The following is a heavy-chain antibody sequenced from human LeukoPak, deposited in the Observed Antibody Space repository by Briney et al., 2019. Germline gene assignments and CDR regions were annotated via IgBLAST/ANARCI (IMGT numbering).Heavy chain of an antibody. D-gene: IGHD1-26*01. Sequence: ASVKVSCKASGYTFTGYYMHWVRQAPGQGLEWMVRINPNSGGTNSAQKFQGRVTMTRDTSISTAYMELSRLTSDDTAVYYCARGELVGLGATSAGWFDPWGQGTLVTVSS. V-gene: IGHV1-2*06. CDR2: INPNSGGT. J-gene: IGHJ5*02. CDR3: ARGELVGLGATSAGWFDP. CDR1: GYTFTGYY.